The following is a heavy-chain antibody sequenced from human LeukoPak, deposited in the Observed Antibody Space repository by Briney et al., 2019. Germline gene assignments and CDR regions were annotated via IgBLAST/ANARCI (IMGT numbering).Heavy chain of an antibody. D-gene: IGHD3-16*01. Sequence: SETLSLTCTVSGGSINSYYWSWIRQPPGKGLGWIGYIYYSGSTNYNPSLKSRVTISVDTSKNQFSLKLSSVTAADTAVYYCARRLGTFDYWGQGTLVTVSS. V-gene: IGHV4-59*12. J-gene: IGHJ4*02. CDR2: IYYSGST. CDR1: GGSINSYY. CDR3: ARRLGTFDY.